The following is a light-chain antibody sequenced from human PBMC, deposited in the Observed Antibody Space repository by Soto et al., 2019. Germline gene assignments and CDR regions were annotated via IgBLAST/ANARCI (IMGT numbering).Light chain of an antibody. CDR3: QQFNTYPALT. CDR2: DVS. J-gene: IGKJ4*01. V-gene: IGKV1-13*02. CDR1: QGISSA. Sequence: AIQLTQSPSSLSASVGDRVTITCRASQGISSALAWYQQKPGKSPNLLIYDVSSLESGVPSRFSGSGSGTDFTLTISSLQHEDFATYYCQQFNTYPALTFGGGTKVEIK.